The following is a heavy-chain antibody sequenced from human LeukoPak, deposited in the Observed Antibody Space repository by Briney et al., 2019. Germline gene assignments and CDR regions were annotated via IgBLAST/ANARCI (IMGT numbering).Heavy chain of an antibody. Sequence: SETLSLTCTVSGGSISSSSYYWGWIRQPPGKGLELSGSIYYSGSTYYNPSLKSRVTISVNTSKNQFSLKLSSVTAAYTAVYFCARVRLSSGSRPWYFDYWGQGTLVTVSS. D-gene: IGHD3-22*01. CDR1: GGSISSSSYY. CDR2: IYYSGST. J-gene: IGHJ4*02. V-gene: IGHV4-39*07. CDR3: ARVRLSSGSRPWYFDY.